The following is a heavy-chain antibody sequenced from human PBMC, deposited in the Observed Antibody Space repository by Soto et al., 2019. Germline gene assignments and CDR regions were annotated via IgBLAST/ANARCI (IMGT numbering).Heavy chain of an antibody. CDR2: MDRNSDNT. D-gene: IGHD4-4*01. J-gene: IGHJ3*02. Sequence: QVQLVQSGAEVKKPGASVKVSCKASGYTFTSYDINWVRQATGQGLEWMGWMDRNSDNTGYAQTFKGRLSMARNTSISTAYMELSSLRSEDTAVYYCARRSNYRSFDIWGQGTMVTVST. CDR1: GYTFTSYD. V-gene: IGHV1-8*01. CDR3: ARRSNYRSFDI.